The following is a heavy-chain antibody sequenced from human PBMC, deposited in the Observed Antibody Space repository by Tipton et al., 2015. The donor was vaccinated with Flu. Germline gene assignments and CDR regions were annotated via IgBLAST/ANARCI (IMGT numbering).Heavy chain of an antibody. D-gene: IGHD2/OR15-2a*01. CDR2: INEDGTTT. J-gene: IGHJ4*02. V-gene: IGHV3-7*01. Sequence: SLRLSCAASGFAFSSYWMLWVRQAPGKGLEWVANINEDGTTTYYLGSVKGRFTISRDNARNSVFLQMSSLRAEDTARYYCAAFKNPGHWGQGTLVTVSS. CDR3: AAFKNPGH. CDR1: GFAFSSYW.